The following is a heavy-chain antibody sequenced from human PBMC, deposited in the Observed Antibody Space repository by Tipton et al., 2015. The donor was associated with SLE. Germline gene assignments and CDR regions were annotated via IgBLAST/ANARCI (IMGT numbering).Heavy chain of an antibody. CDR2: ISAYNGNT. CDR1: GYTFTSYG. V-gene: IGHV1-18*01. CDR3: AREGLSGAAAVPGAFDI. J-gene: IGHJ3*02. D-gene: IGHD6-13*01. Sequence: QSGAEVKKPGASVKVSCKASGYTFTSYGISWVRQAPGQGLEWMGWISAYNGNTNYAQKLQGRVTMTTDTSTSTAYMELRSLRSDDTAVYYCAREGLSGAAAVPGAFDIWGQGTMVTVSS.